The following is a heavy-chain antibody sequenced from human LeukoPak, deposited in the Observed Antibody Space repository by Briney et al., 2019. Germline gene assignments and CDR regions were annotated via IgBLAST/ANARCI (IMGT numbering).Heavy chain of an antibody. CDR1: GGSISSGSYY. V-gene: IGHV4-61*02. Sequence: SETLSLTCTVSGGSISSGSYYWSWIRQPAGKGLEWIGRIYTSGSTNYNPSLKSRVTISVDTSKNQFSLKLSSVTAADTAVYYCARESYGGYYYYYYMDVWGKGTTVTISS. CDR3: ARESYGGYYYYYYMDV. J-gene: IGHJ6*03. D-gene: IGHD5-18*01. CDR2: IYTSGST.